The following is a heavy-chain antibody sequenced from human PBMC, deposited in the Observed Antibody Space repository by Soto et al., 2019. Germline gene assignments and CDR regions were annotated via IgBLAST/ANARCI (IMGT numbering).Heavy chain of an antibody. D-gene: IGHD3-22*01. CDR2: ISAYNGNT. V-gene: IGHV1-18*01. Sequence: ASVKVSCKASGYTFTSYGISWVRQAPGQGLERMGWISAYNGNTNYAQKLQGRVTMTTDTSTSTAYMELRSLRSDDTAVYYCARGSLTMIVPWAFDIWGQGTMVTVSS. CDR1: GYTFTSYG. J-gene: IGHJ3*02. CDR3: ARGSLTMIVPWAFDI.